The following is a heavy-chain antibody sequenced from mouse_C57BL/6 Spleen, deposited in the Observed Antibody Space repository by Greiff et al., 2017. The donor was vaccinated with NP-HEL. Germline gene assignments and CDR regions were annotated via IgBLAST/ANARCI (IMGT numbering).Heavy chain of an antibody. D-gene: IGHD2-5*01. Sequence: QVQLTESGAELARPGASLTLSCKASGSTFTRYGISWVKQSTGQGLEWIGELYPRSGNPSYTEKFKGKATLTADKSSSTAYMELRSLTSEDSAVYFCASHSNSLYAMDYWGQGTSVTVSS. CDR3: ASHSNSLYAMDY. CDR1: GSTFTRYG. V-gene: IGHV1-81*01. J-gene: IGHJ4*01. CDR2: LYPRSGNP.